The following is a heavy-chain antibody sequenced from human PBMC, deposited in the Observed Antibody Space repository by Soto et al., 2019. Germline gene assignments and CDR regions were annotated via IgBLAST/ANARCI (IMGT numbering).Heavy chain of an antibody. CDR3: ARVRQYYDILTGYSPDAFDI. CDR1: GGSISSGGYS. D-gene: IGHD3-9*01. CDR2: IYHSGST. Sequence: SETLSLTCAVSGGSISSGGYSWSWIRQPPGKGLEWIGYIYHSGSTYYNPSLKSRVTISVDRSKNQSSLKLSSVTAADTAVYYCARVRQYYDILTGYSPDAFDIWGQGTMVTVSS. J-gene: IGHJ3*02. V-gene: IGHV4-30-2*01.